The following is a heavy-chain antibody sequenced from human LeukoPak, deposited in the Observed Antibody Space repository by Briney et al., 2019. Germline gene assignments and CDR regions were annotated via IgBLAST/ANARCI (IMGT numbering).Heavy chain of an antibody. D-gene: IGHD2-2*01. V-gene: IGHV1-69*13. Sequence: ASVKVSCKASGGTFSSYAISWVRQAPGQGLEWMGGIIPIFGTANYAQKFQGRVTITADESTSTAYMELSSLRSEDTAVYYCASGVVPAAMDLFDYWGQGTLVTVSS. CDR2: IIPIFGTA. CDR1: GGTFSSYA. J-gene: IGHJ4*02. CDR3: ASGVVPAAMDLFDY.